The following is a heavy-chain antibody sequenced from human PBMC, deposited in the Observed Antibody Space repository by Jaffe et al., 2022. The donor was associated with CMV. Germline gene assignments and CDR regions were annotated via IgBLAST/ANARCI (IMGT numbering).Heavy chain of an antibody. CDR3: AKLSVRFRSTSCPFDY. CDR2: ISGSGGST. Sequence: EVQLVESGGGLVQPGGSLRLSCAASGFTFSSYAMSWVRQAPGKGLEWVSAISGSGGSTYYADSVKGRFTISRDNSKNTLYLQMNSLRAEDTAVYYCAKLSVRFRSTSCPFDYWGQGTLVTVSS. CDR1: GFTFSSYA. V-gene: IGHV3-23*04. J-gene: IGHJ4*02. D-gene: IGHD2-2*01.